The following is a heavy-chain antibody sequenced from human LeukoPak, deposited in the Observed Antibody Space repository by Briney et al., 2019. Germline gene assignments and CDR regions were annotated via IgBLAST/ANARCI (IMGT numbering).Heavy chain of an antibody. V-gene: IGHV1-46*01. CDR2: INPSGGST. CDR1: GYTFTSYY. D-gene: IGHD3-22*01. CDR3: ARVFPYYYDSSGYYHEFDY. Sequence: ASVKVSCKASGYTFTSYYMHWVRQTPGQGLEWMGIINPSGGSTSYAQKFQGRVTMTRDTSTSTVYMELSSLRSEDTAVYYCARVFPYYYDSSGYYHEFDYWGQGTLVTVSS. J-gene: IGHJ4*02.